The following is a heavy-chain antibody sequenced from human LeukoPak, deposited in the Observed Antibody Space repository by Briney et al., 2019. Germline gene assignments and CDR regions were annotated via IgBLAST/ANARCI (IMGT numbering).Heavy chain of an antibody. CDR3: AKEMATMNASEM. V-gene: IGHV3-66*01. Sequence: GGSLRLSCAASGFTVSSSYMSWVRRAPGKGLEWVSVIYSGGSTDYKDSVKDRFIISRDNSKNTLYLQMNSLRAEDTAVYYCAKEMATMNASEMWGQGTMATVSS. CDR2: IYSGGST. CDR1: GFTVSSSY. J-gene: IGHJ3*02. D-gene: IGHD5-24*01.